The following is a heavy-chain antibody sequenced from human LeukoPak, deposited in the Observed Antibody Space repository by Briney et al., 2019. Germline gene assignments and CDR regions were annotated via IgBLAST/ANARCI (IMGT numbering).Heavy chain of an antibody. CDR2: ISSSGSTI. Sequence: GGSLRLSCAASGFTFSSYEINWVRQAPGKGLEWVSYISSSGSTIYYADSVKGRFTISRDNAKNSLYLQMNSLRAEDTAVYYCARERLLWFGNNWFDPWGQGTLVTVSS. D-gene: IGHD3-10*01. CDR3: ARERLLWFGNNWFDP. V-gene: IGHV3-48*03. J-gene: IGHJ5*02. CDR1: GFTFSSYE.